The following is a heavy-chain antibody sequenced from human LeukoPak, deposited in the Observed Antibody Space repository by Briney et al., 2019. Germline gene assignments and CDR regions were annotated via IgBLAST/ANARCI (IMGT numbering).Heavy chain of an antibody. V-gene: IGHV1-24*01. CDR2: FEPEHGKT. CDR3: AIGAAFDPLTFDF. CDR1: GYTMTEVS. Sequence: VKLSLKRCGYTMTEVSMNGVGEAPRKGLEWLGGFEPEHGKTIYEQEFQGRVTVTEDKSSDIGYMDLSSLRSEDSAMDYCAIGAAFDPLTFDFWGQGTLVTVSS. J-gene: IGHJ4*02. D-gene: IGHD4/OR15-4a*01.